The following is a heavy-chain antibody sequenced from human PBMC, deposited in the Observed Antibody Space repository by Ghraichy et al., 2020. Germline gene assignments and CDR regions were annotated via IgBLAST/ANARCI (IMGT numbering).Heavy chain of an antibody. J-gene: IGHJ4*02. CDR3: ARSPTWIAILTDFNYFDN. V-gene: IGHV4-59*01. D-gene: IGHD3-9*01. CDR2: ISYSGTT. Sequence: SETLSLTCTVSGGSIRGYYWSWIRQTPGKGLEWIGYISYSGTTDYNPSLRTRVTISLDSPHNQFSLRLNSVTAADTATYFCARSPTWIAILTDFNYFDNWGQGTRVTVSS. CDR1: GGSIRGYY.